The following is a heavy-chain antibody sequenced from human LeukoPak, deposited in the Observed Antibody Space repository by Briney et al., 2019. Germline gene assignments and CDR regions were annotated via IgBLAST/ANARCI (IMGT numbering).Heavy chain of an antibody. CDR3: AREIVGTAGAFDI. Sequence: PGGSLRLSCAASGFTVSSSYMSWVRQAPGKGLEWVSVIYSGGGTYYADSVKGRFTISRDNSKNTLYLQMNSLRAEDTAVYYCAREIVGTAGAFDIWGQGTMVTVSS. CDR1: GFTVSSSY. D-gene: IGHD2-21*01. V-gene: IGHV3-53*01. CDR2: IYSGGGT. J-gene: IGHJ3*02.